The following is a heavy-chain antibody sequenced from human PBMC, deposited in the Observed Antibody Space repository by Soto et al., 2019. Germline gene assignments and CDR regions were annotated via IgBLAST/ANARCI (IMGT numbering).Heavy chain of an antibody. J-gene: IGHJ5*02. Sequence: EVQLLESGGGLVQPGGSRRLSCAASGFSFSNYAMSWVRQAPGKVLEWVSAISGGGDTTHYADSVKGRFTISRDNSKNTLYLQTTSLRGEDTAVYYCAQPKIAVFGVAASGGWFDPWGQGTLVTVSS. CDR1: GFSFSNYA. CDR2: ISGGGDTT. D-gene: IGHD3-3*01. CDR3: AQPKIAVFGVAASGGWFDP. V-gene: IGHV3-23*01.